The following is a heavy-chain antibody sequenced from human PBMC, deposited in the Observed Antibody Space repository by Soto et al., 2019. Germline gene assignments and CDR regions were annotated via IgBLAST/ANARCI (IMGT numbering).Heavy chain of an antibody. J-gene: IGHJ4*02. CDR2: IYHLGST. Sequence: SETLSLTCTVSGGSISGYYWSWIRQPPGKGLEWIGYIYHLGSTFYNPSLKSRATISVDTSKNQFSLKLSSVSAADTAVYYCARSDISTGFYNYWGQGTLVTVPQ. V-gene: IGHV4-59*01. CDR3: ARSDISTGFYNY. D-gene: IGHD3-9*01. CDR1: GGSISGYY.